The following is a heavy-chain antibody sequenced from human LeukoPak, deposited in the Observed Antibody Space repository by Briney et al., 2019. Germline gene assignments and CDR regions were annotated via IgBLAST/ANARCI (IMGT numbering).Heavy chain of an antibody. J-gene: IGHJ6*03. D-gene: IGHD6-13*01. Sequence: GGSLRLSCAASGFTFSSYGMHWVRQAPGKGLEWVAVIWYDGSNKYYADSVKGRFTISRDNSKNTLYLQMNSLRAEDTAVYYCARGGSSWYEPYYMDVWGKGTTVTVSS. CDR3: ARGGSSWYEPYYMDV. V-gene: IGHV3-33*08. CDR1: GFTFSSYG. CDR2: IWYDGSNK.